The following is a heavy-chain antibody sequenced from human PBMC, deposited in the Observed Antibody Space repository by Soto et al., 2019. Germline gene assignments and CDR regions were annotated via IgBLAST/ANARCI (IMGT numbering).Heavy chain of an antibody. CDR3: ARGVDAGVDY. V-gene: IGHV1-8*01. CDR2: MSPNSGST. J-gene: IGHJ4*02. CDR1: GYTFTTYD. D-gene: IGHD3-9*01. Sequence: QVHLVQSGAEVKEPGASVKVSCKASGYTFTTYDINWVRQATGQGLEWMGWMSPNSGSTGYAQKCEGRVTIPRDTSKGIAYMELSSLTSEDTAVYYFARGVDAGVDYWGQVALVTVSS.